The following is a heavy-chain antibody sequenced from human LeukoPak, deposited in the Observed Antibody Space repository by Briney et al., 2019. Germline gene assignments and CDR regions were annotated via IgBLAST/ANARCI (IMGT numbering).Heavy chain of an antibody. CDR2: IYHSGST. Sequence: PSETLSLTCAVSGYSISSGYYWGWIRQPPGKGLEWSGSIYHSGSTYYNPSLKSRVTISVDTSKNQFSLKLSSVTAADTAVYYCARTRREYQLLSFDYWGQGTLVTVSS. V-gene: IGHV4-38-2*01. CDR3: ARTRREYQLLSFDY. CDR1: GYSISSGYY. J-gene: IGHJ4*02. D-gene: IGHD2-2*01.